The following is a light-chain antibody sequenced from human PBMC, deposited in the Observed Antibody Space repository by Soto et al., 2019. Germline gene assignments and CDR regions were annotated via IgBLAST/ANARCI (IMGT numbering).Light chain of an antibody. CDR3: HQYNEWPRGT. V-gene: IGKV3D-15*01. CDR1: ESIANN. Sequence: DILMTQSPTNVSVSPGSIVSLSCRANESIANNLAWYQQKPGQPPRHLIYSASTRAPGIPARVSGGGSGTKYSLTISSLQSEDFALYYCHQYNEWPRGTFGPGTKVEV. J-gene: IGKJ1*01. CDR2: SAS.